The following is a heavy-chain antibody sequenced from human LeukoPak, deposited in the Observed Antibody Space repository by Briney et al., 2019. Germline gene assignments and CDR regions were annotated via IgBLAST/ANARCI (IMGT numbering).Heavy chain of an antibody. Sequence: PGGSLRLSCAASGFTFSSYATSWVRQAPGKGLEWVSAISGSGGSTYYADSVKGRFTISRDNSKNTLYLQMNSLRAEDTAVYYCAKGTGYCSSTSCLFDAFDIWGQGTMVTVSS. CDR3: AKGTGYCSSTSCLFDAFDI. V-gene: IGHV3-23*01. D-gene: IGHD2-2*01. J-gene: IGHJ3*02. CDR2: ISGSGGST. CDR1: GFTFSSYA.